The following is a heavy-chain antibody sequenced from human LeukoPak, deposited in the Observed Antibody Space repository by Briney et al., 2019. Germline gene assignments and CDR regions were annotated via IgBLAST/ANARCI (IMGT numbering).Heavy chain of an antibody. Sequence: PGGSLRLSCEASGFTFGTFAMHWVRQAPGEGLEWLAIIWYDGSNKHYSDSVKGRFTISRDNSKSSLYLQMNSLRAEDTAVYYCRGTYYYGSGIDGDYFDYWGQGTLVTVSS. D-gene: IGHD3-10*01. CDR3: RGTYYYGSGIDGDYFDY. J-gene: IGHJ4*02. CDR2: IWYDGSNK. V-gene: IGHV3-33*01. CDR1: GFTFGTFA.